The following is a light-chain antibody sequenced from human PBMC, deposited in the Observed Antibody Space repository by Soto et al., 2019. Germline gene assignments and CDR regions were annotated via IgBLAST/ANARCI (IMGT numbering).Light chain of an antibody. CDR2: WAS. V-gene: IGKV4-1*01. J-gene: IGKJ4*01. CDR1: QSGLFSSNNKNY. Sequence: DIVMTQSPDPLAVSLGERATINCRSSQSGLFSSNNKNYLAWYQQKPGQPPNLLIYWASTRESGVPDRFSGSGSGTDFTLTISRLAAEDRPVYDCHQSYSIPATLDGGTKVDIK. CDR3: HQSYSIPAT.